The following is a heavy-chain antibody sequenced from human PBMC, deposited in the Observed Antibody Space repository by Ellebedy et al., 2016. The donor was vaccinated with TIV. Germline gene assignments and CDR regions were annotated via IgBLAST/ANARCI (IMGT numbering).Heavy chain of an antibody. D-gene: IGHD2-2*01. CDR2: ISSSSGYI. CDR1: GFTFSSYS. V-gene: IGHV3-21*01. Sequence: GESLKISCAASGFTFSSYSMNWVRQAPGKGLEWVSAISSSSGYIYYADSVKGRFTISRDNSKNTLYLQMNSLRGEDTAVYYCARGRGGSTGSDYFDYWGQGTLVTVSS. CDR3: ARGRGGSTGSDYFDY. J-gene: IGHJ4*02.